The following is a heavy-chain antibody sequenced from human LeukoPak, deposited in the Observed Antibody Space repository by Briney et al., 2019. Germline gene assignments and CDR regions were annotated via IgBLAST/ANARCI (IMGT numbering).Heavy chain of an antibody. V-gene: IGHV3-15*01. J-gene: IGHJ4*02. CDR3: TTDLGTYYHGSQRLIPIDY. D-gene: IGHD3-10*01. CDR2: IKSKTDGETT. CDR1: GFTFTNAW. Sequence: PGGSLRLSCVDSGFTFTNAWMSWVRQAPGKGLEWIGRIKSKTDGETTNYAEPVRGRFTISRDDSKSAVYLQMNSLRIEDTAVYYCTTDLGTYYHGSQRLIPIDYWGQGTLVTVSS.